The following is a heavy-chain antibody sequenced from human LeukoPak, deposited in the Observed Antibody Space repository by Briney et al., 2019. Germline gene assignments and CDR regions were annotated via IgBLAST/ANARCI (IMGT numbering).Heavy chain of an antibody. D-gene: IGHD3-10*01. CDR1: GFTINSYS. J-gene: IGHJ5*02. V-gene: IGHV4-4*07. CDR3: ARDSGTTGEAKFAP. Sequence: SETLSLTCAASGFTINSYSRWLLQPAGGGLEWMGRITGSGSRNYYPALQSRLSITTDTTNNQFSLKLMSVTAAETAVYYCARDSGTTGEAKFAPWGQGTLVTVSS. CDR2: ITGSGSR.